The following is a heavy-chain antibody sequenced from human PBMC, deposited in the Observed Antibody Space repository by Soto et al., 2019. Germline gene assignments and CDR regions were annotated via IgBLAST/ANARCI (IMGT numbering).Heavy chain of an antibody. CDR1: GGSISSGGYY. J-gene: IGHJ4*02. CDR3: ARSVGRRQGKYYFDY. D-gene: IGHD1-26*01. CDR2: IYYSGST. Sequence: SETLSLTCTVSGGSISSGGYYWSWIRQHPGKGLEWIGYIYYSGSTYYNPSLKSRVTISVDTSKNQFSLKLSSVTAADTVVYYCARSVGRRQGKYYFDYWGQGTLVTVSS. V-gene: IGHV4-31*03.